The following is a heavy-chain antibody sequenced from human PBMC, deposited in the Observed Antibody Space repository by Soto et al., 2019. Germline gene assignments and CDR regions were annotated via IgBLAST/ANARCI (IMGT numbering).Heavy chain of an antibody. CDR1: GITFSTYG. CDR2: IWYDGNTK. D-gene: IGHD6-19*01. CDR3: ARPLVAPVAGPYYYGMDV. Sequence: EQLLESGGDLVQPGGSLRLSCVASGITFSTYGFNWVRQAPGKGLEWVAVIWYDGNTKYYADSVKGRFTISRDNSKNTLYLQMNSLTAEDTAVYYCARPLVAPVAGPYYYGMDVWGQGTTVTVSS. J-gene: IGHJ6*02. V-gene: IGHV3-33*08.